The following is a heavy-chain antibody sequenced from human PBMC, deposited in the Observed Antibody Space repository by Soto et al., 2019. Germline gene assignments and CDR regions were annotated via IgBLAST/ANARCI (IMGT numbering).Heavy chain of an antibody. Sequence: SETLSLTCTVSGASISSSSFYWAWIHQPPGKGLEWIGCVYYSGSTFYNPSLKSRVTITMDTSKNQFSLKLTSVTAADTGVFYCARELDYAAYTKGGGDYYYGMDVWGRGTKVTVSS. D-gene: IGHD4-17*01. CDR3: ARELDYAAYTKGGGDYYYGMDV. CDR1: GASISSSSFY. V-gene: IGHV4-39*02. CDR2: VYYSGST. J-gene: IGHJ6*02.